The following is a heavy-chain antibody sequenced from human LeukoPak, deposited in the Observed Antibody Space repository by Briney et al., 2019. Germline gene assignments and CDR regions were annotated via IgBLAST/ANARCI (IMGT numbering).Heavy chain of an antibody. CDR3: VSRRRTATACFAASFNCFDY. CDR2: IKQDGSEK. J-gene: IGHJ4*02. V-gene: IGHV3-7*03. D-gene: IGHD2-15*01. Sequence: GGSLRLSCTASGLSFSSYWLTWVRQAPGKGLEWVANIKQDGSEKNYLASVKGRFTVSRDDTKNSLYLQMNSLRDEDTAVYHCVSRRRTATACFAASFNCFDYWGQGTLVTVSS. CDR1: GLSFSSYW.